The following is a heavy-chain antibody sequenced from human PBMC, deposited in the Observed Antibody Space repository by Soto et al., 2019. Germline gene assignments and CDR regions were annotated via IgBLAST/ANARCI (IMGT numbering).Heavy chain of an antibody. CDR2: IYYSGST. J-gene: IGHJ4*02. Sequence: SETLSLTCTVSGGSISSNYWSWIRQPPGKGLEWIGYIYYSGSTNYNPSLKSRVIISVDTSKNQFSLKLSSVTAADTAVYYCARHGMVTVDFDYWGQGTLVTVSS. CDR3: ARHGMVTVDFDY. D-gene: IGHD2-21*02. CDR1: GGSISSNY. V-gene: IGHV4-59*08.